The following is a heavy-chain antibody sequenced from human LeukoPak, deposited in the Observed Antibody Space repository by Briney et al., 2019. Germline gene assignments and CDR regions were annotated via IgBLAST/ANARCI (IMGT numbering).Heavy chain of an antibody. CDR2: ISGSGGST. CDR1: GFTFSSYA. CDR3: AKGLSDGDFDY. Sequence: GESLKISCAASGFTFSSYAMSWVRQAPGKGLEWVSAISGSGGSTYYADSVKGRFTISRDNSKNTLYLQMNSLRAEDTAVYYCAKGLSDGDFDYWGQGTLVTVSS. D-gene: IGHD4-17*01. V-gene: IGHV3-23*01. J-gene: IGHJ4*02.